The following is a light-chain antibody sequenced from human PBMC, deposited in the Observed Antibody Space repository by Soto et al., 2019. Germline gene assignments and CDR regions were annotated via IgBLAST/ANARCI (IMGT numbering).Light chain of an antibody. Sequence: QSALTQPPSASGSPGQSVTISCTGTSSDVGGYDYVSWYQQHPGKAPKIMIYEVTKRASGVPDRFSGSKSGNTASLTVSGLQAEDEADYSCSSYAGSNTDVVFGGGTKLTVL. CDR1: SSDVGGYDY. CDR3: SSYAGSNTDVV. J-gene: IGLJ2*01. CDR2: EVT. V-gene: IGLV2-8*01.